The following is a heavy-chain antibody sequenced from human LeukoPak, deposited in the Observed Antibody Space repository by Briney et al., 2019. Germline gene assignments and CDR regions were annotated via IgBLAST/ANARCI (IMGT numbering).Heavy chain of an antibody. D-gene: IGHD6-13*01. CDR1: GGSISSYY. V-gene: IGHV4-59*01. Sequence: SETLSLTCAVSGGSISSYYWSWIRQPPGKGLEWIGYIFHSGITNNNPSLKSRVTISVDRSKNQLSLRLSSVTAADTAVYYCARLVVRAAAGTSWFDPWGQGTLVTVSS. CDR2: IFHSGIT. CDR3: ARLVVRAAAGTSWFDP. J-gene: IGHJ5*02.